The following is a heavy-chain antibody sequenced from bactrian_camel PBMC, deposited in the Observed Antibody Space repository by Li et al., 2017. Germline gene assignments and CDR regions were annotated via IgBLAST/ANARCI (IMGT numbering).Heavy chain of an antibody. V-gene: IGHV3S61*01. CDR3: AAVAEGRTVEGGVSLWTLFESGY. CDR1: GLVYPFWS. J-gene: IGHJ4*01. CDR2: IDSRGTT. D-gene: IGHD3*01. Sequence: VQAGGSLTLSCAASGLVYPFWSMAWFRQAPGKEREGVARIDSRGTTEYVDSVKGRFTVFKGNAGKTLYLQMNSLRPEDTAMYYCAAVAEGRTVEGGVSLWTLFESGYWGQGTQVTVS.